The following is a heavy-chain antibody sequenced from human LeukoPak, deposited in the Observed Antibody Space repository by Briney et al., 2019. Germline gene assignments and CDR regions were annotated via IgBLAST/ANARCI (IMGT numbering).Heavy chain of an antibody. CDR3: AKRYSSGWGYFDY. J-gene: IGHJ4*02. D-gene: IGHD6-25*01. Sequence: GASVKVSCKASGYTFTGYYMHWVRQAPGQGLEWMGWINPNRGGTNYAQKFQGRVTMTRDTPTSTAYMELSRLRYDDTAVFYCAKRYSSGWGYFDYWGQGTLVTVSS. CDR2: INPNRGGT. CDR1: GYTFTGYY. V-gene: IGHV1-2*02.